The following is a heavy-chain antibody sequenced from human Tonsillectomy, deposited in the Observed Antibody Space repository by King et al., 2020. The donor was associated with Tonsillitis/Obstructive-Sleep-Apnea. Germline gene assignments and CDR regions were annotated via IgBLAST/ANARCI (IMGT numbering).Heavy chain of an antibody. CDR3: ARGSAYDRGYYYYYMDV. CDR1: GFTVSSNY. CDR2: IYSGGTT. Sequence: VQLVESGGGLIQPGGSLRLSCAASGFTVSSNYMSWVRQAPGKGLEWVSVIYSGGTTYYADSVKGRFTISRDNTKNTLYLQMKSLKAEDTAVYYCARGSAYDRGYYYYYMDVWGKGTTVTVSS. V-gene: IGHV3-53*01. D-gene: IGHD5-12*01. J-gene: IGHJ6*03.